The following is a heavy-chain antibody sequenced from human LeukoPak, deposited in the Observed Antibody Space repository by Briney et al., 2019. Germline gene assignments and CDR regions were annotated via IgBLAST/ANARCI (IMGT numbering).Heavy chain of an antibody. Sequence: GGSLRLSCAASGFSFSTHNMNWVRQAPGKGLEWVSSISSNSYIHYADSVKGRFAISRDNAKNSLYLQMNSLRAEDTAVYYCARESSSTSCFGDWGQGTLVTVSS. D-gene: IGHD2-2*01. V-gene: IGHV3-21*04. CDR1: GFSFSTHN. CDR2: ISSNSYI. J-gene: IGHJ4*02. CDR3: ARESSSTSCFGD.